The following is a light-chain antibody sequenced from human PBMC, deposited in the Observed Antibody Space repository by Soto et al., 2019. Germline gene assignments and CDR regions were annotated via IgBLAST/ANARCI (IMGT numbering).Light chain of an antibody. CDR3: QQYNNWPPVT. Sequence: EIVMTQSPATLPVSPGERAILSCRASQSVSSNLAWYQHKPGQAPRLLIYRASIRATGIPARFSGGGSGTEFTLTISSLQSEDFAIYYCQQYNNWPPVTFGQGTRLEIK. CDR1: QSVSSN. CDR2: RAS. J-gene: IGKJ5*01. V-gene: IGKV3-15*01.